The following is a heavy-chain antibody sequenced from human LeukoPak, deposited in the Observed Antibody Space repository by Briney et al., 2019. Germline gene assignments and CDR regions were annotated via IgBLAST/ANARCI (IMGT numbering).Heavy chain of an antibody. D-gene: IGHD3-3*01. Sequence: GGSLRLSYAASGFTVSCNYMSWVRQAPGKGLEWVSVIYNGGSTKYADSVKGRFTISRDNSENTLYLQMNSLRDEDTAVYFCARSPPCLAFCYRGQGTLVTVSS. CDR2: IYNGGST. J-gene: IGHJ4*02. V-gene: IGHV3-66*01. CDR3: ARSPPCLAFCY. CDR1: GFTVSCNY.